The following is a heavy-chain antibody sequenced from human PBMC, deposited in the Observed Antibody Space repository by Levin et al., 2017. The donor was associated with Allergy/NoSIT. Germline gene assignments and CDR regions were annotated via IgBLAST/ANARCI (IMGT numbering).Heavy chain of an antibody. CDR2: ISGSGGST. CDR1: GFTFSSYA. J-gene: IGHJ5*02. CDR3: AKTNIVVVPAATKGAWFDP. D-gene: IGHD2-2*01. V-gene: IGHV3-23*01. Sequence: SCAASGFTFSSYAMSWVRQAPGKGLEWVSAISGSGGSTYYADSVKGRFTISRDNSKNTLYLQMNSLRAEDTAVYYCAKTNIVVVPAATKGAWFDPWGQGTLVTVSS.